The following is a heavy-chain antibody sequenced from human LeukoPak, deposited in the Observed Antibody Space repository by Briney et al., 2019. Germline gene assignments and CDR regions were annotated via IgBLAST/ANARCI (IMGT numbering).Heavy chain of an antibody. Sequence: GASVKVSCKASGYTFTSYAMNWVRQAPGQGLEWMGWLNTNTGNPTYAQGFTGRFVFSLDTSVSTAYLQISSLKAEDTAVYYCARAGSGIMITFGGVIAPFDYWGQGTLVTVSS. CDR1: GYTFTSYA. J-gene: IGHJ4*02. CDR3: ARAGSGIMITFGGVIAPFDY. V-gene: IGHV7-4-1*02. D-gene: IGHD3-16*02. CDR2: LNTNTGNP.